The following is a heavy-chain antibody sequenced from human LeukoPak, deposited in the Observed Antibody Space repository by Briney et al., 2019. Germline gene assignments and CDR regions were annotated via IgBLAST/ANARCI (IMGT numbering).Heavy chain of an antibody. CDR2: IIPIFGTA. D-gene: IGHD2-2*01. CDR1: GGTFSSYA. V-gene: IGHV1-69*01. J-gene: IGHJ5*02. Sequence: SVKVSCTASGGTFSSYAISWVRQAPGQGLEWMGGIIPIFGTANYAQKFQGRVTITADESTSTAYMELSSLRSEDTAVYYCARDIVVVPAASRFWFDPWGQGTLVTVSS. CDR3: ARDIVVVPAASRFWFDP.